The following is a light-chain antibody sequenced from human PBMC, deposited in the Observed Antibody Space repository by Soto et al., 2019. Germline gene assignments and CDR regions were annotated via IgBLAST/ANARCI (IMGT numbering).Light chain of an antibody. CDR2: YDR. CDR1: NIGSNS. V-gene: IGLV3-21*04. J-gene: IGLJ2*01. Sequence: SYELTQPPSVSVAAGKTASITCGGNNIGSNSVHWYQQKPGQAPVLVIYYDRDRPSGIPERFSGSNSGNTATLTISRVEAGDEADYCCQVWDSSSEHVVFGGGTKLTVL. CDR3: QVWDSSSEHVV.